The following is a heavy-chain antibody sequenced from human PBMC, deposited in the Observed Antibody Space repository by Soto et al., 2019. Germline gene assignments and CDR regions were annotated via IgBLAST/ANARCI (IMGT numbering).Heavy chain of an antibody. J-gene: IGHJ6*02. CDR2: IYYST. D-gene: IGHD3-16*02. CDR3: ARDYRASYPAYYYYGMDV. Sequence: LSLTCTVSGGSISSGGYYWSWIRQHPGKGLEWIGYIYYSTYYNPSLKSRVTISVDTSKNQFSLKLSSVTAADTAVYYCARDYRASYPAYYYYGMDVWGQGTTVTV. V-gene: IGHV4-31*03. CDR1: GGSISSGGYY.